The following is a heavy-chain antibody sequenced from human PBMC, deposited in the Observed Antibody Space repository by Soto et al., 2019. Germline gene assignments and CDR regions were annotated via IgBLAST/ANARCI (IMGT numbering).Heavy chain of an antibody. D-gene: IGHD2-15*01. Sequence: SVNVTCKAASGTFSSYSISWVRQAPGQGLEWMGGIIPIFGTANYAQKFQGRVTITADESTSTAYLELSSLRSEDTAVYYCARITYASSGDDAFDIWGQGTMVTVSS. V-gene: IGHV1-69*13. CDR2: IIPIFGTA. J-gene: IGHJ3*02. CDR3: ARITYASSGDDAFDI. CDR1: SGTFSSYS.